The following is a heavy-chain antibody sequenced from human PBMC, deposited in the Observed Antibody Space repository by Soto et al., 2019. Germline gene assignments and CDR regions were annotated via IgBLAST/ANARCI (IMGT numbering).Heavy chain of an antibody. CDR2: ISSSSRTI. V-gene: IGHV3-48*01. CDR3: AREWDGDGYNSGWFDP. D-gene: IGHD5-12*01. CDR1: GFTFSSYS. Sequence: EVQLVESGGGLLQPGGSLRLSCAASGFTFSSYSMNWVRQAPGKGLEWVSYISSSSRTIYCADSVKGRFTISRDNAKNSLYLQMNSLRAEDTAVYYCAREWDGDGYNSGWFDPWGQGTLVTVSS. J-gene: IGHJ5*02.